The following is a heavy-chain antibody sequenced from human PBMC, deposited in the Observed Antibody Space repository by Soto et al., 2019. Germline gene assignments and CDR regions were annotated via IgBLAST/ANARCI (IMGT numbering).Heavy chain of an antibody. CDR1: GGSPSSDGYY. V-gene: IGHV4-30-4*01. CDR3: ARGVAY. CDR2: ISYSGST. D-gene: IGHD2-15*01. Sequence: QVRLQEPGPGRVKPSQTLSLTCPVSGGSPSSDGYYWSWIRQPPGKGLEWIGYISYSGSTYYNPSLKSRVIISVDRSRNQFSLKLTAVTAADTAVYFCARGVAYWGPGTLVTVSS. J-gene: IGHJ4*02.